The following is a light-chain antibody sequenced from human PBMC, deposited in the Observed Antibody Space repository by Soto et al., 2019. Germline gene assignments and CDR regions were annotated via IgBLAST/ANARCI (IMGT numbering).Light chain of an antibody. CDR2: GAS. V-gene: IGKV3-20*01. CDR3: QHYGSSPGT. J-gene: IGKJ1*01. Sequence: IVFTQSSGTRCVSPGERSSRSSRASQSLRDTYLAWYQQKPGQAPRLLIYGASSRATGIPDRFSGTGSGTDFTLSISRLETGDFAVYYCQHYGSSPGTFGQGTKVDNK. CDR1: QSLRDTY.